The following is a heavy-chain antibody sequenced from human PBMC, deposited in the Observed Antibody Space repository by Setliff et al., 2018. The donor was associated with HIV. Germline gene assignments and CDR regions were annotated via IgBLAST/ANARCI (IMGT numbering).Heavy chain of an antibody. Sequence: SVTVSCKASGGTFSSYAINWVRQAPGQGLQWMGGIIPMFGTLNFAQKFQGRVTISTDDSTSTAYMELNSLRSEDTAVYYCARGHSHGYGYSGSYGPFDIWGQGTMVTVSS. V-gene: IGHV1-69*05. CDR2: IIPMFGTL. D-gene: IGHD1-26*01. CDR3: ARGHSHGYGYSGSYGPFDI. CDR1: GGTFSSYA. J-gene: IGHJ3*02.